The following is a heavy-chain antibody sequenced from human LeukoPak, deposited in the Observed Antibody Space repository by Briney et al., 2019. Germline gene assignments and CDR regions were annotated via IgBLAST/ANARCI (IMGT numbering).Heavy chain of an antibody. Sequence: GTSVKVSCKASGFTFTSSAVQWVRQARGQRLEWIGWIVVGSGHTNYAQKFQERLTITRDMSTSTAYMELSSLRSEDTAVYYCAAVQDCSGGSCYLDAFDIWGQGTVVSVS. CDR1: GFTFTSSA. D-gene: IGHD2-15*01. J-gene: IGHJ3*02. V-gene: IGHV1-58*01. CDR3: AAVQDCSGGSCYLDAFDI. CDR2: IVVGSGHT.